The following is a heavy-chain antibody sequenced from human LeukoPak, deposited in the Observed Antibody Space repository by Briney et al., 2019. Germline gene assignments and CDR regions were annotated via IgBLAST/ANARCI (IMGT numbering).Heavy chain of an antibody. J-gene: IGHJ4*02. CDR3: ARGRNRGTYSDY. CDR2: INSGGSSI. CDR1: GFTFRDYY. D-gene: IGHD3-16*01. Sequence: GGSLRLSCAASGFTFRDYYMSWIRQAAGKGLEWVSYINSGGSSISFADSVKGRFTISRDNAKNSLYLQMNSLRAEDTAVYYCARGRNRGTYSDYWGQGTLVTVSS. V-gene: IGHV3-11*01.